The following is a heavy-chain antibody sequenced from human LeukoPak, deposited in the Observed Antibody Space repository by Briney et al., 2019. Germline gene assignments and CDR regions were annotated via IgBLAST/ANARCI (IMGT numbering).Heavy chain of an antibody. CDR3: ARIAAAGTHSFDY. CDR2: ISASGGST. V-gene: IGHV3-23*01. Sequence: SGGSLRLSCAASGFSFSSYSMSWVRQAPGKGLEWVSAISASGGSTYYADFVKGRFTISRDNSKNTLYLQMNSLRAEDKAVYYCARIAAAGTHSFDYWGQGTLVTVSS. J-gene: IGHJ4*02. D-gene: IGHD6-13*01. CDR1: GFSFSSYS.